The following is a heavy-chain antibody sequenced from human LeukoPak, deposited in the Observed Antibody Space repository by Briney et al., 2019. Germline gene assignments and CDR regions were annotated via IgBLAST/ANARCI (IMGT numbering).Heavy chain of an antibody. CDR1: GGSFSGYY. CDR2: ISHSGST. Sequence: SETLSLTCAVYGGSFSGYYWSWIRQPPGKGLEWIGEISHSGSTNYNPSLKSRVTISVDTSKNQFSLKLSSVTAADTAVYYCARVSDQINETPELYWGQGTLVTVSS. CDR3: ARVSDQINETPELY. D-gene: IGHD1-26*01. V-gene: IGHV4-34*01. J-gene: IGHJ4*02.